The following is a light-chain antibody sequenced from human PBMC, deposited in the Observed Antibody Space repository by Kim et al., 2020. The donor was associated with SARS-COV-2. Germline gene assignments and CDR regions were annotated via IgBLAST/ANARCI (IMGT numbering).Light chain of an antibody. Sequence: SPGQSVTISCTGTSSDVGRHNFVSWYQHLPGKAPKLIIYDVDKRPSGVPDRFSASKSGNTASLTISGLQDEDEANYYCCSYAGSPVFGGGTQLTVL. CDR1: SSDVGRHNF. CDR3: CSYAGSPV. V-gene: IGLV2-11*01. J-gene: IGLJ3*02. CDR2: DVD.